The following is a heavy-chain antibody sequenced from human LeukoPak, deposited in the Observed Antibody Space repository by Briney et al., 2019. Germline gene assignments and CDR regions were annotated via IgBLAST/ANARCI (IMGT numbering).Heavy chain of an antibody. CDR3: AKMLGPKQQLVRSRHYYSDY. J-gene: IGHJ4*02. V-gene: IGHV3-30*18. CDR2: ISYDGSNK. D-gene: IGHD6-13*01. Sequence: GGSLRLSCAASGFTFSSYGMHWVRQAPGKGLEWVAVISYDGSNKYYADSVKGRFTISRDNSKNTLYLQMNSLRAEDTAVYYCAKMLGPKQQLVRSRHYYSDYWGQGTLVTVSS. CDR1: GFTFSSYG.